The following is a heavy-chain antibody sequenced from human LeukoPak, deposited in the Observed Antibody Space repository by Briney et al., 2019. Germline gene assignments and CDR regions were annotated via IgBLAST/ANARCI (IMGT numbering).Heavy chain of an antibody. V-gene: IGHV1-8*03. CDR1: GYTFTSYD. Sequence: ASVKVSCKASGYTFTSYDINWVRQATGQGLEWMGWMNPNSGNTGYAQKFQGRVTITRSTSISTAYMELSSLRSEDTAVYYCARGSYYDFWSGYYGYMDVWGKGTTVTVSS. CDR2: MNPNSGNT. D-gene: IGHD3-3*01. J-gene: IGHJ6*03. CDR3: ARGSYYDFWSGYYGYMDV.